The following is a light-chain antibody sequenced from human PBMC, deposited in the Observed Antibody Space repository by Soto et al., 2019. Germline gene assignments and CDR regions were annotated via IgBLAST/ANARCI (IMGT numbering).Light chain of an antibody. J-gene: IGKJ1*01. CDR3: QKYNSAPS. CDR1: QGISNY. V-gene: IGKV1-27*01. Sequence: DIPMTQSPSSLSASVGDRVTITCRASQGISNYLAWYQQKPGKVPKLLIYAASTLQAGVPSRFSGSGSGTDFTFTISSLQPEDVATYYCQKYNSAPSFGHGTKVEIK. CDR2: AAS.